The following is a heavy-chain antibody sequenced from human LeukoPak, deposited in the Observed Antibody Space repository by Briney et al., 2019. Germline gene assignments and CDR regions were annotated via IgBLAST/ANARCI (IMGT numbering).Heavy chain of an antibody. V-gene: IGHV3-21*01. CDR1: GFTFSNYA. Sequence: GGSLRLSCEASGFTFSNYAMSWVRQAPGKGLEWVSSLSSRSNYIYYADAVKGRFTISRDNAKNSLYLQMNSLRAEDTAVYYCARAIISSSYMDVWGQGTTVTVSS. CDR2: LSSRSNYI. J-gene: IGHJ6*02. D-gene: IGHD6-13*01. CDR3: ARAIISSSYMDV.